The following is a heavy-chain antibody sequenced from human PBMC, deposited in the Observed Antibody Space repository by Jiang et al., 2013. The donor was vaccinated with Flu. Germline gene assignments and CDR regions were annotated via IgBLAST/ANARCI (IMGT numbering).Heavy chain of an antibody. V-gene: IGHV3-21*01. CDR2: ISSSSSYI. CDR1: GFTFSSYS. J-gene: IGHJ6*02. Sequence: GSLRLSCAASGFTFSSYSMNWVRQAPGKGLEWVSSISSSSSYIYYADSVKGRFTISRDNAKNSLYLQMNSLRAEDTAVYYCARDWRSSREYYYYGMDVWGQGTTVTVSS. D-gene: IGHD6-6*01. CDR3: ARDWRSSREYYYYGMDV.